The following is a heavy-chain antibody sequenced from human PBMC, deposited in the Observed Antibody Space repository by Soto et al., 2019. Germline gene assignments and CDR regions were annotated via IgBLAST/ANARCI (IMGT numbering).Heavy chain of an antibody. CDR3: ANKDYDSSEYYYYGMDV. CDR1: GGTFSSYI. V-gene: IGHV1-69*02. CDR2: IIPILGIA. J-gene: IGHJ6*02. D-gene: IGHD3-22*01. Sequence: QVQLVQSGAEVKKPGSSVKVSCKASGGTFSSYIISWVRQAPGQGLEWMGRIIPILGIANYAQKFQGRVTINADKSTSTAYMELSSLRSEDTAVYSCANKDYDSSEYYYYGMDVWGQGTTVTVSS.